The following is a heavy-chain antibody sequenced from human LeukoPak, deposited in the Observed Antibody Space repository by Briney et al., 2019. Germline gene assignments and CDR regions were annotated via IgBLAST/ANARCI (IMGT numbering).Heavy chain of an antibody. CDR2: IYYSGST. CDR3: ARRYRAVTPFDY. D-gene: IGHD4-11*01. J-gene: IGHJ4*02. V-gene: IGHV4-39*01. Sequence: GSIYYSGSTYYNPSLKSRVTISVDTSKNQFSLKLSSVTAADTAVYYCARRYRAVTPFDYWGQGTLVTVSS.